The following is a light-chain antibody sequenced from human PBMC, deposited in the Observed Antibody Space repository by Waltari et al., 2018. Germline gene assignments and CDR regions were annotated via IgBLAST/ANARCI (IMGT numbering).Light chain of an antibody. CDR3: AAWDDNLTGPL. Sequence: SVLTQPPSASGTPGQTVTIPCSGSSSNIGGNFVYWYQQLPGRAPQLLIYKNNQRPAGVPERFSGSKSGTSASLAISGLRSDDEAEYYCAAWDDNLTGPLFGGGTKVTVL. V-gene: IGLV1-47*01. J-gene: IGLJ3*02. CDR1: SSNIGGNF. CDR2: KNN.